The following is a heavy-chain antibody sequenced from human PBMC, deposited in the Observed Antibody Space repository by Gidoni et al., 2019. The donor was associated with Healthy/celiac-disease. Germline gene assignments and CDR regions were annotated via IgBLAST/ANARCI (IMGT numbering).Heavy chain of an antibody. CDR2: IKRKTDGGRT. CDR1: GFNFSNAW. J-gene: IGHJ3*02. V-gene: IGHV3-15*01. CDR3: TASITRIVVVITSLPDAFDI. D-gene: IGHD3-22*01. Sequence: EVQLVQSGGGLVKPGGPLRLSCAASGFNFSNAWMSGCRQAPGKGLEWVGRIKRKTDGGRTDYAAPVKGRFTISRDDSKNTLYLQMNSLKTEDTAVYYCTASITRIVVVITSLPDAFDIWGQGTMVTVSS.